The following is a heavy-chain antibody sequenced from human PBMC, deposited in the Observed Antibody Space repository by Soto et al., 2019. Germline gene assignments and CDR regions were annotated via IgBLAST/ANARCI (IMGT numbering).Heavy chain of an antibody. CDR2: INAGNGNT. Sequence: QVQLVQSGAEVKKPGASVKVSCKASGYTFTSYAMHWVRQAPGQRLEWMGWINAGNGNTKYSQKFQGRVTITRDTSASTAYMELSSLRAEDTAVYYCARAPAIMITFGGVARDYWGQGTLVTVSS. CDR1: GYTFTSYA. J-gene: IGHJ4*02. D-gene: IGHD3-16*01. V-gene: IGHV1-3*01. CDR3: ARAPAIMITFGGVARDY.